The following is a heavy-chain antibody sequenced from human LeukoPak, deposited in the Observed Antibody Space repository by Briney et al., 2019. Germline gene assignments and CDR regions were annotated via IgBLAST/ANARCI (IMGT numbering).Heavy chain of an antibody. CDR1: GGSISSSNW. CDR3: AGVNYYDSSGPYNWFDP. CDR2: INHSGST. D-gene: IGHD3-22*01. V-gene: IGHV4-4*02. J-gene: IGHJ5*02. Sequence: SETLSLTCAVSGGSISSSNWWCCVRQPPGKGLECIGEINHSGSTNYNPSLKSRATISVDTSKNQFSLKLSSVTAADTAVYYCAGVNYYDSSGPYNWFDPWGQGTLVTVSS.